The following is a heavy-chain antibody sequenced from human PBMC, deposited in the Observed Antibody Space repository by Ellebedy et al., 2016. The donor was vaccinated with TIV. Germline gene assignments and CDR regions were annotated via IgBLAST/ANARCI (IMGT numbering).Heavy chain of an antibody. CDR1: GYSFTSYW. Sequence: ASVKVSCKGSGYSFTSYWIGWVRQMPGKGLEWMGIIYPGDSDTRYSPSFQGQVTISADKSISTAYLQWSSLKASDTAMYYCARRSGSYHTGIDYWGQGTLVTVSS. CDR2: IYPGDSDT. J-gene: IGHJ4*02. CDR3: ARRSGSYHTGIDY. V-gene: IGHV5-51*01. D-gene: IGHD1-26*01.